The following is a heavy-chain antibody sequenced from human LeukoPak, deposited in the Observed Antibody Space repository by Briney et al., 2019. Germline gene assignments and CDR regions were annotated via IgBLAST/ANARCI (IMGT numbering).Heavy chain of an antibody. D-gene: IGHD4-11*01. CDR1: GFTFRSYA. V-gene: IGHV3-23*01. J-gene: IGHJ5*02. Sequence: GGSLSLSCAASGFTFRSYAMSWVPQAPEKGLEWVSAISASGGSTYYADSVKGRFTISRDNSKNTLYLQMNSLRDEDRAVYYCAKGYNYSKGRFDPWGQGTLVTVSS. CDR3: AKGYNYSKGRFDP. CDR2: ISASGGST.